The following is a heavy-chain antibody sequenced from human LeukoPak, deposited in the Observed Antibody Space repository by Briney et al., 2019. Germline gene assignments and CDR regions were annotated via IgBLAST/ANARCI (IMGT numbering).Heavy chain of an antibody. V-gene: IGHV3-23*01. CDR1: GFTFSSYA. Sequence: GGSLRLSCAASGFTFSSYAMSWVRQAPGKGLEGVSAISGSGGSTYYADSVKGRFTISRANSKNTLYLQMNSLRAEDTAVYYCARSYGGITMVRGAFDYWGQGTLVTVSS. D-gene: IGHD3-10*01. CDR3: ARSYGGITMVRGAFDY. J-gene: IGHJ4*02. CDR2: ISGSGGST.